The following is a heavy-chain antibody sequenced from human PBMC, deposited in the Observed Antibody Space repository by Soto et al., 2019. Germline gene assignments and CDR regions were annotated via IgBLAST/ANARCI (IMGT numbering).Heavy chain of an antibody. CDR2: IRATGVT. V-gene: IGHV3-48*01. Sequence: EVQLVESGGDLVQPGGSLRLSCAASGITFSSHAMNWVRQAPGKGLEWVASIRATGVTYYADSVKGRFIISRDNAKDSLFLQMDSVRVEDTAEYYCLDGDYNWGQGTLVTVSS. CDR3: LDGDYN. J-gene: IGHJ4*02. D-gene: IGHD4-17*01. CDR1: GITFSSHA.